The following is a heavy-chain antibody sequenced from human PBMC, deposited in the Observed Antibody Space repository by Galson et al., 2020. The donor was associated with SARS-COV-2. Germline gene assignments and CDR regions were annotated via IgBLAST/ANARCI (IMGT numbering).Heavy chain of an antibody. CDR2: IYYSGTT. J-gene: IGHJ4*02. D-gene: IGHD6-13*01. Sequence: SETLSLTCTVSGDSISSSSYHWGWIRQPPGKGLEWIGSIYYSGTTYFNPSLKSRVTILIDTSKNQFSLKLSSVTAADTAVYYCARWFGSSWPNWGQGTLVTVSS. CDR3: ARWFGSSWPN. CDR1: GDSISSSSYH. V-gene: IGHV4-39*07.